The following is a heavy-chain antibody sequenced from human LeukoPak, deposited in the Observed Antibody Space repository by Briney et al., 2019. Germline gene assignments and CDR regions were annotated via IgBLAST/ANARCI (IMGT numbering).Heavy chain of an antibody. CDR1: GFIFGRDS. J-gene: IGHJ4*02. V-gene: IGHV3-48*04. Sequence: GGSLTLSFAASGFIFGRDSMNWVRQAPGRGLEWISYISRDSDIRYYADSAKGRFTISRDNAKNSLYLQMNSLRAEDTAVYYCAKPNRLPYCSSTSCYPDYWGQGTLVTVSS. D-gene: IGHD2-2*01. CDR2: ISRDSDIR. CDR3: AKPNRLPYCSSTSCYPDY.